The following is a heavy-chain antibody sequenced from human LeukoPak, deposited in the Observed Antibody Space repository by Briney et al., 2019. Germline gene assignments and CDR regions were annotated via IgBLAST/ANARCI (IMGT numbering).Heavy chain of an antibody. CDR1: GDIVSSNSAA. CDR3: ARDLYSSGWYRFGY. CDR2: TYYRSKWYN. D-gene: IGHD6-19*01. Sequence: SQTLSLTCALSGDIVSSNSAAWNWIRQSPSRGLEWLERTYYRSKWYNDYAVSVKSRITINADTSKNQFSLQLNSVTPEDTAVYYCARDLYSSGWYRFGYWGQGTLVTVSS. J-gene: IGHJ4*02. V-gene: IGHV6-1*01.